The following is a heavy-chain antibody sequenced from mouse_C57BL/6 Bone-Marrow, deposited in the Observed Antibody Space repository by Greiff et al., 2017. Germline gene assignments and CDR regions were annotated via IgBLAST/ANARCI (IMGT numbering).Heavy chain of an antibody. V-gene: IGHV5-6*01. J-gene: IGHJ4*01. CDR1: GFTFSSYG. CDR3: ARQKFSEAMDY. Sequence: EVKLQESGGDLVKPGGSLKLSCAASGFTFSSYGMSWVRQTPDKRLEWVATISSGGSYTYYPDSVKGRFTISRDNAKNTLYLQMSSLKSEDTAMYYCARQKFSEAMDYWGQGTSVTVSS. CDR2: ISSGGSYT.